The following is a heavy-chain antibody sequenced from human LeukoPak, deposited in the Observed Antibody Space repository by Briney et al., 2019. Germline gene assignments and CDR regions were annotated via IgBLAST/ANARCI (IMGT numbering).Heavy chain of an antibody. J-gene: IGHJ6*03. CDR3: ARDPYSSSWYSEYYYYYMDV. CDR2: SMSSRSTI. V-gene: IGHV3-48*02. Sequence: GGSLRLSCAASGFTFSSYTMNWVSQAPGKVLECVSYSMSSRSTIYYADSVKCRLTISRDNDKHSLYLHMNSLRDEDTAVYYCARDPYSSSWYSEYYYYYMDVWGKGNTVTVSS. CDR1: GFTFSSYT. D-gene: IGHD6-13*01.